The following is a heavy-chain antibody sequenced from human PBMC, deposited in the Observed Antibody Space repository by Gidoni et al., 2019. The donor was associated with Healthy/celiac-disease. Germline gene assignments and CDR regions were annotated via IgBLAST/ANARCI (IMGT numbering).Heavy chain of an antibody. D-gene: IGHD3-3*01. J-gene: IGHJ4*02. CDR1: GFTSSDYY. CDR3: ARGGGSGITIFGVVIANRGDY. Sequence: QVQLVESGGGLVKPGGSLTPSCDASGFTSSDYYMSWIRQRPGKGVEWVSYISSSGSTIYYADSVKGRFTISRDNAKNSLYLQMNSLRAEDTAVYYCARGGGSGITIFGVVIANRGDYWGQGTLVTVSS. CDR2: ISSSGSTI. V-gene: IGHV3-11*01.